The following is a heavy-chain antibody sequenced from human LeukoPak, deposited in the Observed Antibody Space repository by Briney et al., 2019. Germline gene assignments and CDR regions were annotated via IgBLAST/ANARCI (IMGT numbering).Heavy chain of an antibody. V-gene: IGHV3-23*01. CDR1: GLTFSSYA. J-gene: IGHJ1*01. Sequence: GGSLRLSCAASGLTFSSYAMSWVRQAPGKGLEWVSAISGSGGSTYYADSVKGRFTISRDNSKNTLYLQMNSLRAEDTAVYYCAKDRYDYVWGSYRPGYFQHWGQGTLVTVSS. D-gene: IGHD3-16*02. CDR2: ISGSGGST. CDR3: AKDRYDYVWGSYRPGYFQH.